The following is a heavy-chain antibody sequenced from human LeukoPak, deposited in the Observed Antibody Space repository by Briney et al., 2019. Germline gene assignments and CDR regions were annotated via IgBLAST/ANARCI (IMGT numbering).Heavy chain of an antibody. CDR1: GGTFSSYA. Sequence: GSSVKVSCKASGGTFSSYAISWVRQATGQGLEWMGWMNPNSGNTGYAQKFQGRVTMTRNTSISTAYMELSSLRSEDTAVYYCARSLLEFDYWGQGTLVTVSS. V-gene: IGHV1-8*02. CDR3: ARSLLEFDY. J-gene: IGHJ4*02. D-gene: IGHD3-3*01. CDR2: MNPNSGNT.